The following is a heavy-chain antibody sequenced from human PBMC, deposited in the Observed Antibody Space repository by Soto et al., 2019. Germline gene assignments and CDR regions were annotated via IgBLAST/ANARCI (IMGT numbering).Heavy chain of an antibody. CDR1: GYTFTSYH. Sequence: QVQLVQSGAEVKKPGASVKVSCKGSGYTFTSYHINWVRQATGQGLEWMGWMNPNSGNTGYAQTLQGRVTMTWDTSTSTAYMELSSLRCEDTAMYYCARGHISSTKNWLDPGGQGTLVTVSS. D-gene: IGHD6-6*01. J-gene: IGHJ5*02. CDR3: ARGHISSTKNWLDP. V-gene: IGHV1-8*01. CDR2: MNPNSGNT.